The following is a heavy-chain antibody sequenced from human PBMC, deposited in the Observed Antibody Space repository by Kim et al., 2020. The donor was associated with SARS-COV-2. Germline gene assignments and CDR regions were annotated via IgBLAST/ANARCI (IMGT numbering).Heavy chain of an antibody. J-gene: IGHJ5*02. Sequence: SETLSLTCTVSGDSISSGGYYWSWIRQHPGKGLEWIGYIYYSGSTYYNPSLKSRVTISVDTSKNQFSLKLSSVTAADTAVYYCARAPGQWLAGGDYWFDPWGQGTLVTVSS. CDR3: ARAPGQWLAGGDYWFDP. CDR1: GDSISSGGYY. CDR2: IYYSGST. V-gene: IGHV4-31*03. D-gene: IGHD6-19*01.